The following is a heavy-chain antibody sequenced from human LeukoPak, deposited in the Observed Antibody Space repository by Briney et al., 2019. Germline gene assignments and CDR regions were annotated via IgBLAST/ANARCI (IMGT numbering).Heavy chain of an antibody. J-gene: IGHJ5*02. Sequence: GGSLRLSCATSGFTFSNAWMNWVRQAPGKGLEWVGRIRSNSDGGTIDYAAPVEGRFTLSRDDSKTTLYLQMNSLQTEDRAVYYCATDFYDSTWGQGTLVTVSS. CDR2: IRSNSDGGTI. CDR3: ATDFYDST. CDR1: GFTFSNAW. V-gene: IGHV3-15*07. D-gene: IGHD3-22*01.